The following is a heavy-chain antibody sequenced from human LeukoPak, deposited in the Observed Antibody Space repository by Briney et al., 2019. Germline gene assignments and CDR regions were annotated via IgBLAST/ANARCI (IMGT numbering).Heavy chain of an antibody. D-gene: IGHD4-11*01. CDR1: GLIFRNYA. CDR2: ISSDGTET. J-gene: IGHJ4*02. V-gene: IGHV3-23*01. Sequence: PGGSLRLSCTASGLIFRNYATTWVRQAPRKGLEWVSTISSDGTETFYADSVKGRFTISRDNSKNTHYLQMSSLRAEDTGIYYCAKGGHYSFFDYWGQGTLVTVSS. CDR3: AKGGHYSFFDY.